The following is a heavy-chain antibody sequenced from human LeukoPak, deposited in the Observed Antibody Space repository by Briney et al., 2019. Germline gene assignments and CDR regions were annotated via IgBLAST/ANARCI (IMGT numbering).Heavy chain of an antibody. CDR1: GYTFTGYY. V-gene: IGHV1-2*02. J-gene: IGHJ6*03. Sequence: ASVKVSCKASGYTFTGYYMHWVRQAPGQGLEWMGWINPNSGDTNYAQNFQGRVTMTRDTSISTAYMDLSRLRSDDTAVYYCASLAAWDYYYYMDVWGKGTTVTVSS. D-gene: IGHD6-25*01. CDR2: INPNSGDT. CDR3: ASLAAWDYYYYMDV.